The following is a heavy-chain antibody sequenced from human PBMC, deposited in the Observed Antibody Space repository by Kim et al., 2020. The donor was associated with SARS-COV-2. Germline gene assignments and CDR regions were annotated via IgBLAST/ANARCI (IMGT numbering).Heavy chain of an antibody. CDR3: ARSIADRPFDAFDI. V-gene: IGHV5-51*01. D-gene: IGHD6-6*01. J-gene: IGHJ3*02. Sequence: PSFQGQVTISADKSTSTAYLQWSSLKASDTAMYYCARSIADRPFDAFDIWGQGTMVTVSS.